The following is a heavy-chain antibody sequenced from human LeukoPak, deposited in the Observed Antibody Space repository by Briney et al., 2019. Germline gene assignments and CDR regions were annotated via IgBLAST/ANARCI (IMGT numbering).Heavy chain of an antibody. J-gene: IGHJ4*02. Sequence: SETLSLTCAVYGGSFSGHYWTWIREAPGKGLEWIGESTHTGSTNYNPSLKSRVTISVHTSKDQFSLKLASVSAADMAVYHCARGRTGAAALDFWGPGTLVTVSS. CDR1: GGSFSGHY. D-gene: IGHD2-2*01. CDR2: STHTGST. CDR3: ARGRTGAAALDF. V-gene: IGHV4-34*01.